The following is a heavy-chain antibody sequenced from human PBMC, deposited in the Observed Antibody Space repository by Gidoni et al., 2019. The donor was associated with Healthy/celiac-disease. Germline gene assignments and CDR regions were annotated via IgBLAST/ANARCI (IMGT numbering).Heavy chain of an antibody. CDR3: ATYPSGYESRFDP. CDR1: GGTFSSYA. J-gene: IGHJ5*02. CDR2: IVPIFGSA. V-gene: IGHV1-69*06. Sequence: QVQLVQSGAEVKKPGSSVKVSCKASGGTFSSYAISWVRQAPGQGLEWMGGIVPIFGSANYAQEFRGGVTITADKSTSTAYMELSSLRSEDTAVYYCATYPSGYESRFDPWGQGTLVTVSS. D-gene: IGHD5-12*01.